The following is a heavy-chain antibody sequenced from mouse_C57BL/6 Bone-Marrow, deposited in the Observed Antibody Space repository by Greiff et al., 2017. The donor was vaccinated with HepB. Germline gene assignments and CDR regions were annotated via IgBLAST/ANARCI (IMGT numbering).Heavy chain of an antibody. J-gene: IGHJ1*03. CDR2: IRSKSNNYAT. D-gene: IGHD2-4*01. Sequence: EVKLMESGGGLVQPKGSLKLSCAASGFSFNTYAMNWVRQAPGKGLEWVARIRSKSNNYATYYADSVKDRFTISRDDSESMLYLQMNNLKTEDTAMYYCVRLRDYDDWYFDVWGTGTTVTVSS. V-gene: IGHV10-1*01. CDR1: GFSFNTYA. CDR3: VRLRDYDDWYFDV.